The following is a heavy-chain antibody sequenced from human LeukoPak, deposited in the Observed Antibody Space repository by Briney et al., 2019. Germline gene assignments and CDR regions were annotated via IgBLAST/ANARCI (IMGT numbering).Heavy chain of an antibody. CDR3: ARAPYYHSSGAW. CDR2: VHHRGST. CDR1: GASISSADW. V-gene: IGHV4-4*02. Sequence: PSETLSLTCGVSGASISSADWWSWVRQPPGKGLEWIGEVHHRGSTNYNSSLKSRVTISVDTSKNQFSLKLSSVTAADTAVYYCARAPYYHSSGAWWGQGTLVTVSS. J-gene: IGHJ4*02. D-gene: IGHD3-22*01.